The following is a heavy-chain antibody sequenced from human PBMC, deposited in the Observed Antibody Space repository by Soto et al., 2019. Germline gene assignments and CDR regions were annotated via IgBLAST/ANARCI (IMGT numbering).Heavy chain of an antibody. Sequence: VGSLRLSCAASGFTFSSYEMHWVRQAPGKGLEWVSYITSGGSAISYADTVKGRFTISRDNAKNSLYLQVNSLRVEDTAVYYCARAAGIMERGVYGLDVWGQGTTVTVSS. D-gene: IGHD3-10*01. CDR1: GFTFSSYE. CDR2: ITSGGSAI. CDR3: ARAAGIMERGVYGLDV. J-gene: IGHJ6*02. V-gene: IGHV3-48*03.